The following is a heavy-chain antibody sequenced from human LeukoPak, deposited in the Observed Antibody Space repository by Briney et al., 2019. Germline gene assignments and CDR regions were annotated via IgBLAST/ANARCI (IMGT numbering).Heavy chain of an antibody. V-gene: IGHV3-23*01. Sequence: QPGGSLRLSCAASGFTFSAHSMTWVRQAPGKGLEWVSGISASGDATYYADSVKGRFTISRDNSKNTLDLQMNSLRADDTAVYYCAKGWTPRWYHFDYWGQGTLVTVSS. D-gene: IGHD2-15*01. CDR2: ISASGDAT. J-gene: IGHJ4*02. CDR1: GFTFSAHS. CDR3: AKGWTPRWYHFDY.